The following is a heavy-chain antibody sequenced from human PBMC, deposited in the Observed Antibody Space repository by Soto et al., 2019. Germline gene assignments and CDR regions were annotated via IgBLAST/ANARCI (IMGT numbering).Heavy chain of an antibody. D-gene: IGHD2-8*01. Sequence: ASVKVSCKPSGYSFSNFYVHWVRQAPGQGLEWMGIIDPSSGTTSYTQKFQERVTMTRDTSMSTVYMELSRLRSEDTAVYYCARGAVVVPNGVIVGMDVWGLGTTVTVSS. CDR3: ARGAVVVPNGVIVGMDV. V-gene: IGHV1-46*01. CDR1: GYSFSNFY. CDR2: IDPSSGTT. J-gene: IGHJ6*02.